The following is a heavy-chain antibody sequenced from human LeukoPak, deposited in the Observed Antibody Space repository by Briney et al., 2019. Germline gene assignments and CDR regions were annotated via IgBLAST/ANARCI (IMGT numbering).Heavy chain of an antibody. Sequence: GESLKISCKGSGYTFSSYWIGWVRQMPGKGLEWMGIINPGDSDTRYSPSFQGQVTISADKSISTAYQQWSSLKASDTAMYYCARHSDSSGWYYFDYWGQGTLVTVSS. J-gene: IGHJ4*02. D-gene: IGHD6-19*01. V-gene: IGHV5-51*01. CDR3: ARHSDSSGWYYFDY. CDR2: INPGDSDT. CDR1: GYTFSSYW.